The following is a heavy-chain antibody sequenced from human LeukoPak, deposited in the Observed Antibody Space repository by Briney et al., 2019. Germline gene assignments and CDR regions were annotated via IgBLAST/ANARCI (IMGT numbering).Heavy chain of an antibody. V-gene: IGHV5-51*01. CDR2: IYPGDSET. D-gene: IGHD2-2*02. J-gene: IGHJ4*02. Sequence: GESLKISCQGSGYSFTGYWIGWVRQMPGKGLEWMGIIYPGDSETKYNPSLQGQVTISADKSISTASLQWSSLKASDTAMYYCARVYCSSAGCYRIHHFGYWGQGTLVTVSS. CDR3: ARVYCSSAGCYRIHHFGY. CDR1: GYSFTGYW.